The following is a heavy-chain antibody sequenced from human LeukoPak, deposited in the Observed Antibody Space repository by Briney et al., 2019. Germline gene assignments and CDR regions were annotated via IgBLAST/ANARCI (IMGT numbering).Heavy chain of an antibody. J-gene: IGHJ4*02. CDR1: GFTFSSYG. Sequence: PGGSLRLSCAASGFTFSSYGMHWVRQAPGKGLEWVAVISYDGSNKYYADSVKGRFTISRDNSKNTLYLQMNSLRAEDTAVYYCAKSSGYSYGYNYWGQGTLVTVSS. D-gene: IGHD5-18*01. CDR2: ISYDGSNK. V-gene: IGHV3-30*18. CDR3: AKSSGYSYGYNY.